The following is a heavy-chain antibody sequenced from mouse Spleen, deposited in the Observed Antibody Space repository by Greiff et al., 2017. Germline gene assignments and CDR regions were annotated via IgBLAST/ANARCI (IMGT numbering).Heavy chain of an antibody. V-gene: IGHV1-62-2*01. D-gene: IGHD2-5*01. CDR2: FYPGSGSI. Sequence: VKLQQSGAELVKPGASVKLSCKASGYTFTEYTIHWVKQRSGQGLEWIGWFYPGSGSIKYNEKFKDKATLTADKSSSTVYMELSRLTSEDSAVYFCARGASYSNYERGAMDYWGQGTSVTVSS. J-gene: IGHJ4*01. CDR1: GYTFTEYT. CDR3: ARGASYSNYERGAMDY.